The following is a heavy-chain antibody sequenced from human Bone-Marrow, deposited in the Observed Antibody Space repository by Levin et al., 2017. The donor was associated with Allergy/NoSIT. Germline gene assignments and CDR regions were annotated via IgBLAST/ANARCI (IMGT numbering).Heavy chain of an antibody. CDR3: ARERPVVSLDY. V-gene: IGHV3-48*03. CDR1: GFTFSSYE. CDR2: ISSSGSTI. D-gene: IGHD4-23*01. Sequence: PGGSLRLSCAASGFTFSSYEMNWVRQAPGKGLEWVSYISSSGSTIYYADSVKGRFTISRDNAKNSLYLQMNSLRAEDTAVYYCARERPVVSLDYWGQGTLVTVSS. J-gene: IGHJ4*02.